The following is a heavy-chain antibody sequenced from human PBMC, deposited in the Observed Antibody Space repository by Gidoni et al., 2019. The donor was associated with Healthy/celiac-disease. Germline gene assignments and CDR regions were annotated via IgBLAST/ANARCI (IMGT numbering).Heavy chain of an antibody. CDR2: INPSGGST. V-gene: IGHV1-46*01. CDR1: GYTFTSYY. CDR3: ARGAYCGGDCYHRALYYYYMDV. D-gene: IGHD2-21*01. Sequence: QVQLVQSGAEVKKPGVSVKVSCKASGYTFTSYYMHWVRQAPGQGLEWMGIINPSGGSTSYAQKFQGRVTMTRDTSTSTVYMELSSLRSEDTAVYYCARGAYCGGDCYHRALYYYYMDVWGKGTTVTVSS. J-gene: IGHJ6*03.